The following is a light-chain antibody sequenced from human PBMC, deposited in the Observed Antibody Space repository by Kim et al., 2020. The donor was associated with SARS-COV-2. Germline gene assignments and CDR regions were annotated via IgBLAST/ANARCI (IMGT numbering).Light chain of an antibody. CDR2: DAS. J-gene: IGKJ4*01. V-gene: IGKV3-15*01. CDR1: QSISNK. CDR3: QQYYDGLPLT. Sequence: EIVMTQSPAILSVSPGDRVTLSCRASQSISNKLAWYQQKPGQSPSLIIYDASTRATGVPARFSGSGSGAEFTLTISSLQPEDFAVYFCQQYYDGLPLTFGSGTKVDIK.